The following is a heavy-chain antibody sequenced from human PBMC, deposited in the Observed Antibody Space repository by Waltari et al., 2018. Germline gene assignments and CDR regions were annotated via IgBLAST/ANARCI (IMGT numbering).Heavy chain of an antibody. D-gene: IGHD1-26*01. Sequence: QVQLVQSGAEVKKPGASVKVSCKASAYRFPSHGVPWVRQAPGQGLEWMGWISGNNGDTKYAQKLQGRVTMTTDTSTSTAYMELRSLTSDDAAVYFCAGSTSPLGYHYYDMDVWGQGTTVTVSS. CDR1: AYRFPSHG. CDR3: AGSTSPLGYHYYDMDV. CDR2: ISGNNGDT. J-gene: IGHJ6*02. V-gene: IGHV1-18*01.